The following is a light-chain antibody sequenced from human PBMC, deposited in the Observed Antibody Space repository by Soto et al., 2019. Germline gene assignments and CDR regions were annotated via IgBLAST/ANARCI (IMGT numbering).Light chain of an antibody. CDR3: SSYTSSSTPV. J-gene: IGLJ2*01. CDR2: EVN. CDR1: SSDVGGYNY. Sequence: QSALTQPASVSGSPGQSITISCTGTSSDVGGYNYVSWYQQHPGKAPKLMIYEVNNRPSGVSHRFSGSKSGNTASLTISGLQAEDEADYYCSSYTSSSTPVFGGGTKLTVL. V-gene: IGLV2-14*01.